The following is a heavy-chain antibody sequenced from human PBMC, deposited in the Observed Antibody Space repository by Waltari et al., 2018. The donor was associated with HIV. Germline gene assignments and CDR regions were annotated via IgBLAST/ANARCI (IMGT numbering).Heavy chain of an antibody. D-gene: IGHD6-13*01. CDR1: GGTFSSYA. J-gene: IGHJ6*02. Sequence: QVQLVQSGAEVKKPGSSVKVSCKASGGTFSSYAISWVRQAPGQGLEWMGGIIPIFGTANYAQKFQGRVTITADESTSTAYMELSSLRSEDTAVYYCARSRDSSRTAPSFFRMDVWGQGTTVTVSS. CDR2: IIPIFGTA. V-gene: IGHV1-69*01. CDR3: ARSRDSSRTAPSFFRMDV.